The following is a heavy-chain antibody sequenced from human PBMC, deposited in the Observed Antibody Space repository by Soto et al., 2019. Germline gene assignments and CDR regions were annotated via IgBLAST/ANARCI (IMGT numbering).Heavy chain of an antibody. D-gene: IGHD6-13*01. CDR1: RLTFSNYA. Sequence: GGSLRLSCVISRLTFSNYALNWVRQAPGKGPEWVSSISGSGDTTYYADSVKGRFTISRDNSKNTLYLQMNSLRVEDTALYYCAKADYSYSWAPGDYWGQGTLVTVSS. CDR2: ISGSGDTT. J-gene: IGHJ4*02. V-gene: IGHV3-23*01. CDR3: AKADYSYSWAPGDY.